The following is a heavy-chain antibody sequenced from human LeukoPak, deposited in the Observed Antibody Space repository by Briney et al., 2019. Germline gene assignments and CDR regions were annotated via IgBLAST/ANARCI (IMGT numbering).Heavy chain of an antibody. CDR1: GFTFSIYW. CDR3: ARDRDSSGWYVDY. J-gene: IGHJ4*02. V-gene: IGHV3-74*01. D-gene: IGHD6-19*01. CDR2: INSDGSST. Sequence: GGSLRLSCAASGFTFSIYWMHWVRQAPGKGLVWVSRINSDGSSTSYADSVKGRFTISRDNAKNTLYLQMNSPRAEDTAVYYCARDRDSSGWYVDYWGQGTLVTVSS.